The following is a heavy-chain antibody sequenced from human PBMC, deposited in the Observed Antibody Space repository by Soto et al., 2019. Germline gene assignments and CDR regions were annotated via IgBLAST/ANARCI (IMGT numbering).Heavy chain of an antibody. D-gene: IGHD3-22*01. J-gene: IGHJ3*02. Sequence: DYYMSWIRQAPGKGLEWVSYISSSGSTIYYADSVKGRFTISRDNAKNSLYLQMNSLRAEDTAVYYCARDMAYYYDSSGPPPAFDIWGQGTMVTVSS. V-gene: IGHV3-11*01. CDR3: ARDMAYYYDSSGPPPAFDI. CDR1: DYY. CDR2: ISSSGSTI.